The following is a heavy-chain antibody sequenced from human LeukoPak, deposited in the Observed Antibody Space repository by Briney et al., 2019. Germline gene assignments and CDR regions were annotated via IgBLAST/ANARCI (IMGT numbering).Heavy chain of an antibody. CDR3: ARDRLYYDSSGYYYGGDFDY. V-gene: IGHV3-21*01. CDR1: GFTFSSYS. Sequence: TGGSLRLSCAASGFTFSSYSMNWVRQAPGKGLEWVSSISSSSSYIYYADSVKGRFTISRDNAKNSLYLQMNSLRAEDTAVYYCARDRLYYDSSGYYYGGDFDYWGQGTLVTVSS. CDR2: ISSSSSYI. J-gene: IGHJ4*02. D-gene: IGHD3-22*01.